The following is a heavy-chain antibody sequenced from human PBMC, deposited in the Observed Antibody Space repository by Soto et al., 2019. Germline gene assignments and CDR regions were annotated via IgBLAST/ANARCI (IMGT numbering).Heavy chain of an antibody. CDR2: IIPIFGTA. D-gene: IGHD6-6*01. J-gene: IGHJ6*02. CDR3: AREYSSSSGLDYYGMDV. V-gene: IGHV1-69*13. CDR1: GGTFSSYA. Sequence: SVKVSCKASGGTFSSYAISWVRQAPGQGLEWMGGIIPIFGTANYAQKFQGRVTITADESTSTAYMELSSLRSEDTAVYYCAREYSSSSGLDYYGMDVWGQGTLVTVSS.